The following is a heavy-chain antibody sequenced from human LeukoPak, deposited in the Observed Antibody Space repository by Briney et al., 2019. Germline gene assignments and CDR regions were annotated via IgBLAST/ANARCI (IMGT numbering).Heavy chain of an antibody. V-gene: IGHV4-34*01. J-gene: IGHJ4*02. CDR2: MYNSGSN. Sequence: SETVSLTCAVYGGSFSGYYWSWLRQPPGKGLEWIWEMYNSGSNNYNPFLKSRVTISVATSKNQFSLKLSSVAAAETDVYYCARLGYYGSGRGRDYWGQGTLVTVSS. CDR1: GGSFSGYY. CDR3: ARLGYYGSGRGRDY. D-gene: IGHD3-10*01.